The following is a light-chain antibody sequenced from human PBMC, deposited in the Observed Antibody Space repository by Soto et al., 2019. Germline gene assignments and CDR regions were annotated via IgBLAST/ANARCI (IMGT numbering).Light chain of an antibody. CDR2: DAS. V-gene: IGKV1-5*01. CDR1: QSISSW. CDR3: QQYHSYSVT. Sequence: DIQMNKSPSTLSASVGASVTITCRASQSISSWLAWYQQEPGKAPKLLIYDASSLESGVPSRFSGSGSGTEFTLTITSLQPDDFATYYCQQYHSYSVTFGQGTRLEIK. J-gene: IGKJ5*01.